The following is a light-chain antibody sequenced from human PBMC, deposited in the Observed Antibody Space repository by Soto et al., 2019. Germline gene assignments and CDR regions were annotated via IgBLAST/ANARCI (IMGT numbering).Light chain of an antibody. Sequence: QSVLTQPPSVSGAPGQRVTISCTGGGSNIGAGYDVNWYQQLPGTAPKLLIYGNSNRPSGVPDRFSGSKSGTSASLAITGLQAEDEADYYCQSYDSSLSVSFGGGTKLTVL. V-gene: IGLV1-40*01. CDR2: GNS. CDR1: GSNIGAGYD. J-gene: IGLJ2*01. CDR3: QSYDSSLSVS.